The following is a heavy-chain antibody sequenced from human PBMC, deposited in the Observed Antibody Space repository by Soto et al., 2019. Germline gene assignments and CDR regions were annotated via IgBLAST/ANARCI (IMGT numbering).Heavy chain of an antibody. CDR3: VKDRRSRNGVWDPFDV. CDR1: GFIFSDFA. Sequence: GGSLRLSCAASGFIFSDFAMSWVRQAPGKGLEWVSSIGGGGDDTYYADYVKGRLAISRDNLKNTLNLQMDSLRGEDAAIYYCVKDRRSRNGVWDPFDVWGQGTAVTVSS. J-gene: IGHJ6*02. CDR2: IGGGGDDT. V-gene: IGHV3-23*01. D-gene: IGHD1-26*01.